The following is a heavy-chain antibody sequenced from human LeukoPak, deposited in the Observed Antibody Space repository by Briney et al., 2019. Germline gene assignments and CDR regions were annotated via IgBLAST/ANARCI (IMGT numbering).Heavy chain of an antibody. V-gene: IGHV4-59*01. Sequence: SETLSLTCTVSGGSISSYYWSWIRQPPGKGLEWIGYIYYSGSTNYNPSLKRRVTISVDTSKNQFSLKLSSVTAADTAVYYCARGGWSLDYWGQGTLVTVSS. D-gene: IGHD6-19*01. CDR3: ARGGWSLDY. J-gene: IGHJ4*02. CDR2: IYYSGST. CDR1: GGSISSYY.